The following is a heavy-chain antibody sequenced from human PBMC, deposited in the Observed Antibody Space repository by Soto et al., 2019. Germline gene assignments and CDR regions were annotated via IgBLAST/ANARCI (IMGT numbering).Heavy chain of an antibody. CDR2: IYYSGST. CDR1: GGSISSYY. CDR3: ATLAGGRSSTSCYFNGYDSYWFDP. D-gene: IGHD2-2*01. Sequence: SETLSLTCTVSGGSISSYYWSWIRQPPGKGLEWIGYIYYSGSTNYNPSLKSRVTISVDTSKNQFSLKLSSVTAADTAVYYCATLAGGRSSTSCYFNGYDSYWFDPWGQGTLVTVSS. V-gene: IGHV4-59*08. J-gene: IGHJ5*02.